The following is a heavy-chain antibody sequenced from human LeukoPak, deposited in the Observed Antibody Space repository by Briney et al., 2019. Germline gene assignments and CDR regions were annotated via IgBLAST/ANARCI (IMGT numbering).Heavy chain of an antibody. J-gene: IGHJ6*03. CDR2: INPKSGGT. CDR3: ARAVPEYFYMDV. V-gene: IGHV1-2*02. Sequence: ASVKVSCKASGYTFSGYYMHWVRQAPGQGLEWMGWINPKSGGTNYAQKFQGRVTMTRDTSISTAYMELSRLRSDDTAVYFCARAVPEYFYMDVWGKGTTVTISS. CDR1: GYTFSGYY. D-gene: IGHD6-6*01.